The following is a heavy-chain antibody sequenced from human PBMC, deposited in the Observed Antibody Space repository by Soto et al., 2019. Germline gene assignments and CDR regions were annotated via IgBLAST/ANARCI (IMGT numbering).Heavy chain of an antibody. J-gene: IGHJ4*01. V-gene: IGHV5-10-1*01. Sequence: GESLKISCKGSGYSFTNNWISWVRQMPGKGLEWMGRIDPRDSYTSYSPSFQGHVTISVDKSANTSYLQWNSLKASDTAMYFCARSFCLPNRCYNGYFDYWGRGTLVTV. CDR1: GYSFTNNW. D-gene: IGHD2-2*02. CDR2: IDPRDSYT. CDR3: ARSFCLPNRCYNGYFDY.